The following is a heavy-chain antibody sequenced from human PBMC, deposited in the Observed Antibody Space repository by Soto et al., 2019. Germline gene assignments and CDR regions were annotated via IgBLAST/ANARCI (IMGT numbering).Heavy chain of an antibody. CDR3: AKRYCSSTSCYAAYYTDV. V-gene: IGHV3-23*01. CDR1: GFTFSSYS. Sequence: EVQLFEPGGGLVHPGGSLRRACAASGFTFSSYSMRWVRQAPVKGLEWVSAISGRGGSTYDADSVKGRCTSSRDNSKNTLYLQMNILRAEDTAVYYCAKRYCSSTSCYAAYYTDVWGKGTTVTVSS. D-gene: IGHD2-2*01. CDR2: ISGRGGST. J-gene: IGHJ6*03.